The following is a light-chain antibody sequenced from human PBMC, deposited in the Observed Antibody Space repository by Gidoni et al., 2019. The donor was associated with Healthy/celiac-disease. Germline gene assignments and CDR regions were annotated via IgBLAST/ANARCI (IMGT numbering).Light chain of an antibody. CDR3: AAWDDSLNGVV. J-gene: IGLJ2*01. V-gene: IGLV1-44*01. CDR2: SNN. CDR1: SPNSGSNT. Sequence: QSVRTQPPSASGTPGQRVTISCSGSSPNSGSNTVNLYQQLPGTAPKLLIYSNNRRPSGVPDRFSGSKSGTSASLAISGLQSEDEADYYCAAWDDSLNGVVFGGGTKLTVL.